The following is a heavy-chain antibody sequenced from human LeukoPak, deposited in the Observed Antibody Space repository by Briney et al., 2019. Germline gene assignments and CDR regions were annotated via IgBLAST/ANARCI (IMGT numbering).Heavy chain of an antibody. CDR2: INPNSGGT. Sequence: ASVKVSCKASGYTFTGYYMHWVRQAPGQGVEGMGRINPNSGGTNYAQKFQGRVTMTRDTSISTAYMELSRLRSDDTAVYYCARDRWDKGTAIPGGDWGQGTLVTVSS. J-gene: IGHJ4*02. D-gene: IGHD2-2*02. CDR3: ARDRWDKGTAIPGGD. V-gene: IGHV1-2*06. CDR1: GYTFTGYY.